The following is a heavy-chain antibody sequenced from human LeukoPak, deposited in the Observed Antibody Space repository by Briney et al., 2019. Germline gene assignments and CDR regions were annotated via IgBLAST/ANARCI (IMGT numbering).Heavy chain of an antibody. Sequence: ASVKVSCKASGGTFSSYTISWVRQAPGQGLEWMGRIIPILGIANYAQKFQGRVTITADKSTSTAYMELSSLRSEDTAVYYCAPHILDDYSNYHFDYWGQGTLATVSS. CDR2: IIPILGIA. J-gene: IGHJ4*02. V-gene: IGHV1-69*02. CDR1: GGTFSSYT. D-gene: IGHD4-11*01. CDR3: APHILDDYSNYHFDY.